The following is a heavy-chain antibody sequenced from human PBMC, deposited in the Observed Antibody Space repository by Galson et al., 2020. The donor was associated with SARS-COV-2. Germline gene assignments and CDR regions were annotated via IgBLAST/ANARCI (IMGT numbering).Heavy chain of an antibody. CDR3: ARGDGSGSSGDSYFDL. D-gene: IGHD3-10*01. J-gene: IGHJ2*01. CDR1: GGSISSDY. CDR2: IYYSGST. V-gene: IGHV4-59*13. Sequence: SETLSLTCTVSGGSISSDYWSWFRQPPGKGLEWIVYIYYSGSTNYNPSLKSRVTISVDTPKNQFSLKLSSVTAADTAVYYCARGDGSGSSGDSYFDLWGRGTMVTVYS.